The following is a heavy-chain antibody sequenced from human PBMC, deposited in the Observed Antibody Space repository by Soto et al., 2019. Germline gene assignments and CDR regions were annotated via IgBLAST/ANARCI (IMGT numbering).Heavy chain of an antibody. Sequence: QLQLQESGPGLVKPSETLSVTCTVSGGSISSSSYYWGWIRQPPRKGLEWIGSIYYSGSTYYNPSLKSRVTISVDTFKNQFSLKLSSVTAADAAVYYCARQSLLWFGALFISWGQLTLLTVSS. D-gene: IGHD3-10*01. CDR2: IYYSGST. CDR1: GGSISSSSYY. V-gene: IGHV4-39*01. CDR3: ARQSLLWFGALFIS. J-gene: IGHJ5*02.